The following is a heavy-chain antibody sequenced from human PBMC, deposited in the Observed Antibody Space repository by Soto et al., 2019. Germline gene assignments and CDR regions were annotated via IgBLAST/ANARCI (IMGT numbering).Heavy chain of an antibody. CDR2: IKSKSDGATT. D-gene: IGHD3-3*01. CDR1: GFTFSNAL. V-gene: IGHV3-15*01. J-gene: IGHJ5*02. CDR3: TTGLTIFGVVIDP. Sequence: GGSRRLSCAASGFTFSNALMTWVRQAPAKGLEWVGRIKSKSDGATTDYAASVRGRFIISRDDSKNTLYLQMNSLKTDDTAVYYGTTGLTIFGVVIDPWGKGTLVTV.